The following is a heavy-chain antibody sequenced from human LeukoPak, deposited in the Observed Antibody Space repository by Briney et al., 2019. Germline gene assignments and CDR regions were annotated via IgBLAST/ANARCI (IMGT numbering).Heavy chain of an antibody. V-gene: IGHV3-11*04. CDR2: ISSSGSTI. D-gene: IGHD3-22*01. CDR3: ARGRGSLYYESSGYYYYFDY. Sequence: GGSLRLSCAASGFTFSDYFMSWIRQAPGKGLEWVSYISSSGSTIYYADSVKGRFTISRDNAKNSLYLQMNSLRAEDTAVYYCARGRGSLYYESSGYYYYFDYWGQGTLVTVSS. CDR1: GFTFSDYF. J-gene: IGHJ4*02.